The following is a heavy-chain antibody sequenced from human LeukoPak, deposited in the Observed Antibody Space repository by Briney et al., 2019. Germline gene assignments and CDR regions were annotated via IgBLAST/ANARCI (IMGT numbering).Heavy chain of an antibody. Sequence: ASVKVSCKASGYTFTAYYIHCVRQAPGQGLEWMGWINPNRGDTNSAQTLQSRVTMTRDTSISTAYIELRRLRPDDTAVYYCASSSVVVPAAIGYSSGWSSHDYGGQGTLVTVSS. CDR2: INPNRGDT. V-gene: IGHV1-2*02. D-gene: IGHD2-2*02. CDR1: GYTFTAYY. J-gene: IGHJ4*02. CDR3: ASSSVVVPAAIGYSSGWSSHDY.